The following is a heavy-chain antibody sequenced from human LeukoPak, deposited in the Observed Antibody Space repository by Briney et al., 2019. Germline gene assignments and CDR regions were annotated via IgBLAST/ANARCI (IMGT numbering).Heavy chain of an antibody. Sequence: ASVKVSCKASGYTFTDYYMYWVRQAPGQGLEWMGWINPNSGGTNYAQKFQGRVTMTRDTSIRAAYMELNRLRSDDTAVFYCAGGNYCSGVTCYGDFDYWGQGTLVTVSS. CDR3: AGGNYCSGVTCYGDFDY. J-gene: IGHJ4*02. CDR2: INPNSGGT. V-gene: IGHV1-2*02. D-gene: IGHD2-15*01. CDR1: GYTFTDYY.